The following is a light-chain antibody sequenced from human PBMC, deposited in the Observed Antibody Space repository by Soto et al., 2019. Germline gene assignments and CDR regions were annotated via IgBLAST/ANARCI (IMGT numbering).Light chain of an antibody. CDR3: SAWDDSLNGHVV. J-gene: IGLJ2*01. Sequence: SVLTQPPSASGAPGQRVTISCSGSSSNIGGNTVNWYQQLPGTAPKLLIHTNNERPSGVPDRFSGSKSGTSASLAITGLQSEDEADYYCSAWDDSLNGHVVFGGGTKLTVL. CDR1: SSNIGGNT. V-gene: IGLV1-44*01. CDR2: TNN.